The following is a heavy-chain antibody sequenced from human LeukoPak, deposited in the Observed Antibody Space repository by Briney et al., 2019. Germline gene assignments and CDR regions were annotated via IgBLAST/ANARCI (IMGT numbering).Heavy chain of an antibody. D-gene: IGHD2-2*01. J-gene: IGHJ4*02. CDR3: AKVPYQLLTRYFDY. CDR2: ISSSGGTT. CDR1: GFTFSSYA. V-gene: IGHV3-23*01. Sequence: PGGSLRLSCAASGFTFSSYAMNWVRQAPGKGLEWVSAISSSGGTTYYADSVKGRFTISRDNSKNTLYLQMNSLRAEDTAVYYCAKVPYQLLTRYFDYWGQGTLVTVSS.